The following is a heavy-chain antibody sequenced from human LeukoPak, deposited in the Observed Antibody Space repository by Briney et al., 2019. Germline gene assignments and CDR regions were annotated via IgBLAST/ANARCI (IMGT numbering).Heavy chain of an antibody. J-gene: IGHJ3*02. CDR2: IYRAGDT. D-gene: IGHD3-10*01. V-gene: IGHV3-13*01. CDR3: AREMSGSNDALDI. Sequence: AGGSLRLSCAASGFTPSTYDMHWVRQPTGEGLEWVSIIYRAGDTYYPGSVKGRFTISRDNAKNSLYLQMNSLRAEDTAAYYCAREMSGSNDALDIWGQGTMVTVSS. CDR1: GFTPSTYD.